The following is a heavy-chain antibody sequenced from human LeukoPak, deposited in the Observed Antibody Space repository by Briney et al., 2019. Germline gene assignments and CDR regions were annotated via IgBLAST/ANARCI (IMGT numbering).Heavy chain of an antibody. CDR1: GFTFSTYS. V-gene: IGHV3-48*01. D-gene: IGHD5-12*01. J-gene: IGHJ4*02. CDR3: TTVNSGYESY. CDR2: IGPKSGTI. Sequence: GGSLRLSCAASGFTFSTYSMNWVRQAPGKGLEWISYIGPKSGTIYYADSVKGRFTVSRDNAKNSLYLQMSSLRTEDTAVYYCTTVNSGYESYWGQGTLVTVSS.